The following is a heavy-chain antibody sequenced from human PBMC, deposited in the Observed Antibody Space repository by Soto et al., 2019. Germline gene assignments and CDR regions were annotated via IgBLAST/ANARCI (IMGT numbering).Heavy chain of an antibody. CDR2: IIPICGTA. Sequence: QVQLVQSGAEVKKPGSSVKVSCKASGGTFSSYAISWVRQAPGQGLEWMGGIIPICGTANYAQKFQGRVTITADECTSTAYMELSSLRSEDTAVYYCARTEAGYCSGGSCYSPFDYWGQGTLVTVSS. V-gene: IGHV1-69*12. D-gene: IGHD2-15*01. J-gene: IGHJ4*02. CDR1: GGTFSSYA. CDR3: ARTEAGYCSGGSCYSPFDY.